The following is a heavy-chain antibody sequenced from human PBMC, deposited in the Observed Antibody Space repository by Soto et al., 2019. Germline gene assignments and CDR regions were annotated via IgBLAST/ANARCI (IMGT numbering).Heavy chain of an antibody. CDR2: ISGSGTSA. J-gene: IGHJ4*02. Sequence: EVQLLESGGGLVQPGGSLRLSCAASGFTFGIYVVAWVRQAPGKGLEWVSTISGSGTSAYYADSVKGRFSFSRDNSKTAVYLQMDSLRAEDTAIYYCAKGHANGWYGALDYGGQGSLVTVSS. D-gene: IGHD6-19*01. CDR3: AKGHANGWYGALDY. CDR1: GFTFGIYV. V-gene: IGHV3-23*01.